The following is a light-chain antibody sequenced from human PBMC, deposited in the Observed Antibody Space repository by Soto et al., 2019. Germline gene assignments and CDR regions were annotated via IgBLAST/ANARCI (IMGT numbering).Light chain of an antibody. J-gene: IGKJ3*01. CDR1: QNINSRY. CDR2: GTS. Sequence: EIVLTQSPGTLSLSPGERATLSCRASQNINSRYLAWYQQKPGQAPRLLIYGTSIRATGIPDRFSGSGSGTDFTLTISRLEPEDVAVYYCQQFGSSPGFTFGPGTKVDIK. V-gene: IGKV3-20*01. CDR3: QQFGSSPGFT.